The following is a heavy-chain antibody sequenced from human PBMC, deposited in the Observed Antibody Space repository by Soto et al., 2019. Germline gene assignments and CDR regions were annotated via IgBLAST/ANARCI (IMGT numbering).Heavy chain of an antibody. CDR3: ARVGSRHDNSSGWYYAFDI. V-gene: IGHV1-2*04. D-gene: IGHD6-19*01. CDR2: INPNSGGT. CDR1: GYTFTGYY. J-gene: IGHJ3*02. Sequence: ASVKVSCKASGYTFTGYYMHWVRQAPGQGLEWMGWINPNSGGTNYAQKFQGWVTMTRDTSISTAYMELSRLRSDDTAVYYCARVGSRHDNSSGWYYAFDIWGQGXMVTVSS.